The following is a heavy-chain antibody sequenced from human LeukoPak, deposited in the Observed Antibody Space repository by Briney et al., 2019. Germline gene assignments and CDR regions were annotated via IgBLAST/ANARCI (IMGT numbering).Heavy chain of an antibody. J-gene: IGHJ4*02. D-gene: IGHD2-2*01. CDR2: IKTDGSQI. CDR1: GFTFSSYW. Sequence: GGSLRLSCVASGFTFSSYWMTWVRQAPGKGLEWVANIKTDGSQIYYVDSVKGRFTISRDIAENSLYLQMNSLRAEDTAVYYCARGGCSYTSCYAKFADYWGQGTLVTVSS. CDR3: ARGGCSYTSCYAKFADY. V-gene: IGHV3-7*01.